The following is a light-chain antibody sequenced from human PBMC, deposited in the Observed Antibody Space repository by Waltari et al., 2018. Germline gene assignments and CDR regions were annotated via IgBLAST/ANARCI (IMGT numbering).Light chain of an antibody. CDR2: ETN. CDR1: RSNLGNHY. CDR3: ATWDSSLSVGI. J-gene: IGLJ2*01. V-gene: IGLV1-51*02. Sequence: QSVLTQPPSVSAAPGPQVTISCSGSRSNLGNHYVSWYQQLPGTAPQLRISETNKRPSGIPDRFSGSKSVTSATLDITGLQTGDEAVYYCATWDSSLSVGIFGGGTKVTVL.